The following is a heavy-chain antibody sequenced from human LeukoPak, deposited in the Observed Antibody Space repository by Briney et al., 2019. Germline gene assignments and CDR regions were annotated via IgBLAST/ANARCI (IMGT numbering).Heavy chain of an antibody. Sequence: ASVKVSCKPSGYTFTSYYMHWVRQAPGQGLEWMGIINPSGGSTSYAQKFQGRVTMTRDMSTSTVYMALSSLRSEDTAVYYCARGGGSGGYSGYDYEWTKYHFDYWGQGTLVTVSS. CDR3: ARGGGSGGYSGYDYEWTKYHFDY. V-gene: IGHV1-46*01. CDR2: INPSGGST. D-gene: IGHD5-12*01. J-gene: IGHJ4*02. CDR1: GYTFTSYY.